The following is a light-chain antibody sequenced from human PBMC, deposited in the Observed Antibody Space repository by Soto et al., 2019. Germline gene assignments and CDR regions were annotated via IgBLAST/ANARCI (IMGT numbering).Light chain of an antibody. Sequence: EIVLTQSPGTLSLSPGDRATLSCRASQGVSANSLAWYQQKLGQAPRLLIYGASSRATGIPDRFSGNGSGADFTLTISRREPEDFPVYYCHQYGSTPFTFGPGTKVDIK. V-gene: IGKV3-20*01. J-gene: IGKJ3*01. CDR3: HQYGSTPFT. CDR2: GAS. CDR1: QGVSANS.